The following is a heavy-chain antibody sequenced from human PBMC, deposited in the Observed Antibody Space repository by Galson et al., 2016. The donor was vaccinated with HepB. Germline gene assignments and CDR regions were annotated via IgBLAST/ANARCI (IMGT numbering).Heavy chain of an antibody. CDR2: IYASGNT. CDR1: GGSISSGSYY. Sequence: TLSLTCTVSGGSISSGSYYWSWIRQPAGKGLEWIGRIYASGNTNYNPSLKSRVSISLDESRNQFSLMMTSVTAADTAVYYCATVRAGCSASSCYFDRWGQGTLVTVSS. J-gene: IGHJ4*02. CDR3: ATVRAGCSASSCYFDR. V-gene: IGHV4-61*02. D-gene: IGHD2-15*01.